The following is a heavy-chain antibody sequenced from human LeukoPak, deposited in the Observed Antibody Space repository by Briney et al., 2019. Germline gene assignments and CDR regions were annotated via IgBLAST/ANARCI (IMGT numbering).Heavy chain of an antibody. D-gene: IGHD4-17*01. CDR3: AAMTTVTMYSYFFDS. J-gene: IGHJ4*02. V-gene: IGHV4-59*03. CDR2: IYYSGST. CDR1: GGYISPYY. Sequence: SETLSLTCTVSGGYISPYYWSWIRQSPGKGLEWIGYIYYSGSTNYNPSLKSRVTISVDTSKNQFSLKLSSVTAADTAIYYCAAMTTVTMYSYFFDSWGQGTLLTVSS.